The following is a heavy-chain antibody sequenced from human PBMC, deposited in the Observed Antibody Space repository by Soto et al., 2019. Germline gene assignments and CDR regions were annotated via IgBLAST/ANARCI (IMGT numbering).Heavy chain of an antibody. Sequence: GGSLRLSCAASGSTFSSYGMHWVRQAPGKGLEWVAVISYDGSNKYYADSVKGRFTISRDNSKNTLYLQMNSLRAEDTAVYYCAKDADSSSWSALDYWGQGTLVTVSS. V-gene: IGHV3-30*18. D-gene: IGHD6-13*01. J-gene: IGHJ4*02. CDR2: ISYDGSNK. CDR3: AKDADSSSWSALDY. CDR1: GSTFSSYG.